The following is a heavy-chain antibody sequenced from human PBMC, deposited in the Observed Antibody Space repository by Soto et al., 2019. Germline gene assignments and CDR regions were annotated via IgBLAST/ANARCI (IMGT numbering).Heavy chain of an antibody. Sequence: SVKVSCKASGGTFSSYAISWVRQAPGQGLEWMGGIIPIFGTANYAQKFQGRVTITADESTSTAYMELSSLRSEDTAVYYCAGAPLTYALPVYWFDPWGQGTLVTVSS. J-gene: IGHJ5*02. CDR3: AGAPLTYALPVYWFDP. V-gene: IGHV1-69*13. CDR2: IIPIFGTA. CDR1: GGTFSSYA. D-gene: IGHD3-16*01.